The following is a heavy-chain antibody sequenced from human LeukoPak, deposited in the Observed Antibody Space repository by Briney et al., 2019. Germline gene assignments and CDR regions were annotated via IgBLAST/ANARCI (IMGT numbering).Heavy chain of an antibody. D-gene: IGHD6-6*01. J-gene: IGHJ4*02. CDR1: GFTFSSYA. CDR3: ARDPSNYSSSSYLDY. Sequence: PGGSLRLSCAASGFTFSSYAMHWVRQAPGKGLEWVAVISYDGSNKYYADSVKGRFTISRDNSKNTLYLQMNSLRAEDTAVYYCARDPSNYSSSSYLDYWGQGTLVTVSS. V-gene: IGHV3-30*04. CDR2: ISYDGSNK.